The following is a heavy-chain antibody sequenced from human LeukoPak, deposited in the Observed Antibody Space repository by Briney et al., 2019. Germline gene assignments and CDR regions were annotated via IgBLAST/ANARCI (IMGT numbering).Heavy chain of an antibody. Sequence: GGSLRLSCAASGFTFSSYSMNWVRQAPGKGLEWVSSISSSSSYIYYADSVKGRFTISRDNAKNSLYLQMNSLRAEDTAVYYCARAAGYCSGGSCARNDAFDIWGQGTMVTVSS. V-gene: IGHV3-21*01. D-gene: IGHD2-15*01. CDR3: ARAAGYCSGGSCARNDAFDI. J-gene: IGHJ3*02. CDR2: ISSSSSYI. CDR1: GFTFSSYS.